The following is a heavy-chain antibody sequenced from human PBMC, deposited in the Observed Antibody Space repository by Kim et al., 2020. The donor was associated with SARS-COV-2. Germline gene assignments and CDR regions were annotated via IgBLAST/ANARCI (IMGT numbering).Heavy chain of an antibody. CDR3: SRHSGKHGDRGFDN. J-gene: IGHJ4*02. V-gene: IGHV3-73*01. Sequence: GGSLRLSCAASGFTFSASAMHWVRQASGKGLEWVGRIRSKPNNYATSYAASVTGRFTISRDDSTNTVYQQMDSMKTDDTAVYFCSRHSGKHGDRGFDNWGQGTVVTGSS. CDR1: GFTFSASA. D-gene: IGHD4-17*01. CDR2: IRSKPNNYAT.